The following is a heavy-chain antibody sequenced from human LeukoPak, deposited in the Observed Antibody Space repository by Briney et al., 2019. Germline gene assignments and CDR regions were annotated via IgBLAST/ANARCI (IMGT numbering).Heavy chain of an antibody. V-gene: IGHV4-31*03. CDR2: IYYSGST. Sequence: SETLSLTCTVSGGSISSGGYYWSWIRQHPGKGLEWIGYIYYSGSTYYNPSLKSRVAISVDTSKNQFSLKLSSVTAADTAVYYCARVVAAAGMSFDYWGQGTLVTVSS. J-gene: IGHJ4*02. CDR3: ARVVAAAGMSFDY. D-gene: IGHD6-13*01. CDR1: GGSISSGGYY.